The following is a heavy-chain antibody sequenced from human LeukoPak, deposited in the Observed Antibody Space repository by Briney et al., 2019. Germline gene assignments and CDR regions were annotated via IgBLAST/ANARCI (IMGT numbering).Heavy chain of an antibody. CDR2: ISSISSYT. J-gene: IGHJ4*02. V-gene: IGHV3-11*05. Sequence: KSGGFLRLPCAASGFTFSYYYMSWIRQAPGKGRDWVSYISSISSYTNHADSVKGRFTISRDNAKNSVYLQMNSLRAEDTAVYYCARAYYYGGNPRYFDYWGQGTLVTVSS. CDR3: ARAYYYGGNPRYFDY. D-gene: IGHD4-23*01. CDR1: GFTFSYYY.